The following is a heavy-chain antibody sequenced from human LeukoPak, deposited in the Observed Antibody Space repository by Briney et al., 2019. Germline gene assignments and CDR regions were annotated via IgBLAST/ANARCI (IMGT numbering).Heavy chain of an antibody. V-gene: IGHV3-30*04. Sequence: GGSLRLSCAASGFTFSSYAMHWVRQAPGKGLEWVAVISYDGSNKYYADSVKGRFTISRDNSKNTLFLQMDSLRAEDTAVYYCARELSGWYYFDYWGQGTLVTVSS. J-gene: IGHJ4*02. CDR1: GFTFSSYA. CDR2: ISYDGSNK. CDR3: ARELSGWYYFDY. D-gene: IGHD6-19*01.